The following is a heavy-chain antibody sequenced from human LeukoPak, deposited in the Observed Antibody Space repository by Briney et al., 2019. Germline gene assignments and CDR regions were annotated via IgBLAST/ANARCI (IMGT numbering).Heavy chain of an antibody. D-gene: IGHD6-19*01. CDR3: ARGGYSSPRGWFDP. CDR1: GGSISSYY. J-gene: IGHJ5*02. CDR2: IYTSGST. V-gene: IGHV4-4*07. Sequence: SDTLSLTCTVSGGSISSYYWSWIRQPAGKGLEWIGRIYTSGSTNYNPSLKSRVTMSVDTSKNQFSLKLSSVTAADTAVYYCARGGYSSPRGWFDPWGQGTLVTVSS.